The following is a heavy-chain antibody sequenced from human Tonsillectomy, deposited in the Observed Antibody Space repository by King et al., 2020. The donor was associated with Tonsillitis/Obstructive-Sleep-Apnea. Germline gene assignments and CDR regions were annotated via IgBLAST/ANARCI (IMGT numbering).Heavy chain of an antibody. J-gene: IGHJ4*02. V-gene: IGHV3-49*04. Sequence: VQLVESGGGLVQPGRSLRLSCTASGYTFGDYAMCWVRQAPGEGLGWVGFIRINTYGGTAEYAASVKGRFTIARDDSKSIAYLQMNRLKTEDTAVYYCTRGDYYDSSVYSFLFDYWGQGTLVTVSS. D-gene: IGHD3-22*01. CDR2: IRINTYGGTA. CDR1: GYTFGDYA. CDR3: TRGDYYDSSVYSFLFDY.